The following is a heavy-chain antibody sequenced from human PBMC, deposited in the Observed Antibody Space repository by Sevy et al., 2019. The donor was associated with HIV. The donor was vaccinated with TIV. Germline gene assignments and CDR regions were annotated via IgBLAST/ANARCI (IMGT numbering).Heavy chain of an antibody. D-gene: IGHD1-1*01. CDR2: MTSDTRTI. Sequence: GGSLRLSCAASGFKFSVYSMNWVRQAPGKWLEWISYMTSDTRTIKYAESVKGRFTIYRDNARNSVYLQMNSLRDEDTAVYYCARSVEGHFDYWGQGTLVTVSS. CDR1: GFKFSVYS. J-gene: IGHJ4*02. V-gene: IGHV3-48*02. CDR3: ARSVEGHFDY.